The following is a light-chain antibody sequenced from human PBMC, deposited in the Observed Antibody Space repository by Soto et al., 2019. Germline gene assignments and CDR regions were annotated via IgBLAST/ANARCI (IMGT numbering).Light chain of an antibody. CDR2: EVS. V-gene: IGLV2-8*01. Sequence: QSALTQPPSASGSPGQSVTISCTGTSSDVGGYNYVSWYQQHPGKAPKVMIYEVSKRPSGVPDRFSGSKSCNTASLTVSGLQAEDEADYYCSSYSGSNNLVVFGGGTQLTVL. CDR3: SSYSGSNNLVV. CDR1: SSDVGGYNY. J-gene: IGLJ2*01.